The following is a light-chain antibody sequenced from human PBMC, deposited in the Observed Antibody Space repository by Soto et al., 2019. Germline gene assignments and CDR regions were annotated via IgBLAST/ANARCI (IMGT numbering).Light chain of an antibody. CDR2: AAS. J-gene: IGKJ4*01. V-gene: IGKV1-39*01. CDR1: QSISSY. CDR3: QQSYNTPALT. Sequence: DIQMTQSPSSLSASVGDRVTITCRASQSISSYLNWYQQKPGKAPKLLIYAASSLQSGVPSRFSGSASGTDFTLTISSLQPEDFATYYCQQSYNTPALTFGGGTKVEIK.